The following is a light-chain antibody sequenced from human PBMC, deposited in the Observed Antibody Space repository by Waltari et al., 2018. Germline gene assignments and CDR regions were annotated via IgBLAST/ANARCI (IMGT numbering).Light chain of an antibody. Sequence: QSALNQPRPVSRSPGRPVPTPSPGPSSDIGAHHTSSWYQQPPGKVPKLILYDTTKRPSGVPDRFSGSKSGNTASLTISGLQAEDEADYYCSSYAGSYTLRLFGTGTKVTVL. J-gene: IGLJ1*01. CDR3: SSYAGSYTLRL. V-gene: IGLV2-11*01. CDR1: SSDIGAHHT. CDR2: DTT.